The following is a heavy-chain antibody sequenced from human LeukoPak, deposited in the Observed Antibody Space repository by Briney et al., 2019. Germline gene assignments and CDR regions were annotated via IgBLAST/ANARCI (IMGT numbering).Heavy chain of an antibody. Sequence: ASVKVSCKASGYTFTGYYMHWVRQAPGQGLEWMGWINPNSGGTNYAQKVQGRVTMTRDTSISTAYMELSRLRSDDTAVYYCAGGTMIVVACVYWGQGTLVTVSS. V-gene: IGHV1-2*02. CDR2: INPNSGGT. CDR3: AGGTMIVVACVY. CDR1: GYTFTGYY. J-gene: IGHJ4*02. D-gene: IGHD3-22*01.